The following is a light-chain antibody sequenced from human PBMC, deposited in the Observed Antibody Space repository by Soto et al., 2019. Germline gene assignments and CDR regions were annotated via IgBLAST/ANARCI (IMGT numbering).Light chain of an antibody. CDR3: TSYAGTNNFVV. V-gene: IGLV2-8*01. CDR1: SSDVGGYNY. J-gene: IGLJ2*01. CDR2: EVS. Sequence: QSALTQPPSASGSPGQSVTISCTGTSSDVGGYNYVSWYQQHPGKAPKLMIYEVSKRPSGVPDRFSGSKSGNTASLTVSGLQAEDEAHYHCTSYAGTNNFVVFGGGTKVTVL.